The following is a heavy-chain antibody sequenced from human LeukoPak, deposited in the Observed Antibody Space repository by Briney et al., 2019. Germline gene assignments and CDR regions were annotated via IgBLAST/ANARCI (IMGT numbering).Heavy chain of an antibody. V-gene: IGHV3-30*18. J-gene: IGHJ6*02. CDR1: GSTFSSYG. CDR3: AKDGGYSSTSNYYYGMNV. D-gene: IGHD6-19*01. CDR2: ISFDGRDE. Sequence: GGSLRLSCAASGSTFSSYGMHWVRQAPGKGLEWVTVISFDGRDEYYADSVKGRFTISRDNSKNTVVLQMNGLRVEDTAVYYCAKDGGYSSTSNYYYGMNVWGQGTTVTVSS.